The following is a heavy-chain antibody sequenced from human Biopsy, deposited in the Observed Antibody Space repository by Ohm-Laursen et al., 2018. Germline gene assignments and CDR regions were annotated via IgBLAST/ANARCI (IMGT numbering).Heavy chain of an antibody. V-gene: IGHV4-59*11. D-gene: IGHD4-23*01. CDR3: ARGSNEYGGLYFPH. Sequence: GTLSLTCTVSGGSFTGHYWTWIRQPPGRGLEWIGHVSHTGYTSYKSSLKSRVTISLDTSRKHFSLRLTSLAAADTAVYYCARGSNEYGGLYFPHWGQGTLVTVSS. CDR2: VSHTGYT. CDR1: GGSFTGHY. J-gene: IGHJ1*01.